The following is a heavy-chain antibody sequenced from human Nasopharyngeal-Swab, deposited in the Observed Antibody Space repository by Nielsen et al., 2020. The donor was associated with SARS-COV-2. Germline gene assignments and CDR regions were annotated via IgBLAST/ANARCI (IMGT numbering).Heavy chain of an antibody. CDR1: GGSISSSNW. Sequence: SETLSLTCAVSGGSISSSNWWSWVRQPPGKGLEWIGEIYHSGSTNYNPSLKSRVTISVDKSKNQFSLKLSSVTAADTAVYYCARGDFWSGYPPVYYGMGVWGQGTTVTVSS. CDR3: ARGDFWSGYPPVYYGMGV. V-gene: IGHV4-4*02. D-gene: IGHD3-3*01. J-gene: IGHJ6*02. CDR2: IYHSGST.